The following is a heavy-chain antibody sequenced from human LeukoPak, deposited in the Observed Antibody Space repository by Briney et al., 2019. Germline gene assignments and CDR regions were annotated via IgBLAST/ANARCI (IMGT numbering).Heavy chain of an antibody. V-gene: IGHV1-24*01. CDR1: GYTRTELS. D-gene: IGHD4-23*01. J-gene: IGHJ4*02. CDR2: FDPEDGET. Sequence: GASVKVSCEVSGYTRTELSMDWVRQAPGKGLEWMGGFDPEDGETIYAQKFQGRVTMTEDTSTDTAYMELSSLRSEDTAVYYCATILLSTVVTPVFDYWGQGTLVTVSS. CDR3: ATILLSTVVTPVFDY.